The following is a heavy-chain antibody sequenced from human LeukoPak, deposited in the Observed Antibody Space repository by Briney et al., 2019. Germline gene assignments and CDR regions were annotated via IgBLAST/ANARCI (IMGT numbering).Heavy chain of an antibody. CDR2: IYYSGST. Sequence: SETLSLTCTVSGGSISSYYWSWTRQPPGKGLEWIGCIYYSGSTNYNPSLKSRVTISVEKSKNQFSLKLTSVTAADTAVYYCARHSAAAGRFDYWGQRMVAAVSS. CDR3: ARHSAAAGRFDY. CDR1: GGSISSYY. D-gene: IGHD6-13*01. J-gene: IGHJ5*01. V-gene: IGHV4-59*08.